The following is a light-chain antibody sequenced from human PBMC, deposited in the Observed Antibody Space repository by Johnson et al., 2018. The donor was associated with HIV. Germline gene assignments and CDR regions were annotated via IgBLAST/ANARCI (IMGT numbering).Light chain of an antibody. CDR3: GTWDNSLSTGGV. Sequence: QSLLTQPPSVSAAPGQKVTISCSGSSSNIGNNYVSWYQQLPGTAPKLLIYENNKRPSGIPDRFSGSKSGTSATLGITGLQTGDAADYYCGTWDNSLSTGGVFGTGTKVTVL. CDR2: ENN. CDR1: SSNIGNNY. V-gene: IGLV1-51*02. J-gene: IGLJ1*01.